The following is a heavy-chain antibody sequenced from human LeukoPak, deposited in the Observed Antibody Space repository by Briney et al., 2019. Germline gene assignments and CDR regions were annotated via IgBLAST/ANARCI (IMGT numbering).Heavy chain of an antibody. CDR1: GDTFITYT. Sequence: ASVKVSCKASGDTFITYTFSWVRQAPGQGLEWMGRIIPSLDISNYAQKFQGRVTLTADKSTTTTYMELTSLRTEDTAIYYCARDHCSRGSCLGGHWGQGTLVTVSS. J-gene: IGHJ4*02. V-gene: IGHV1-69*04. CDR2: IIPSLDIS. CDR3: ARDHCSRGSCLGGH. D-gene: IGHD2-15*01.